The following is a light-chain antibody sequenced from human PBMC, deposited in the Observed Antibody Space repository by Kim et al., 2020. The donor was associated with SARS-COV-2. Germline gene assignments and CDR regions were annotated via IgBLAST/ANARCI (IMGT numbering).Light chain of an antibody. Sequence: PVHEVTIASSGSSANIGSNYVYCYQQLQATAPKLLIYRNNQRPSGVPDRFAGSKSGTSASLAISGLRSEDEADYYCATWDDSHVLFGGGTQLTVL. J-gene: IGLJ2*01. CDR1: SANIGSNY. CDR2: RNN. V-gene: IGLV1-47*01. CDR3: ATWDDSHVL.